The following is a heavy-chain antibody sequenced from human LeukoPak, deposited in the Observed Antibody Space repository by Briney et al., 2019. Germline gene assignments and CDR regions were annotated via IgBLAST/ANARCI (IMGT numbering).Heavy chain of an antibody. CDR3: ARVLGYCSGGSCYQPDY. CDR1: GGSISSYY. Sequence: SETLSLTCTLSGGSISSYYWSCIRPPPRKGRGWIGRIYTSGSTNYNPSLGSRVTISIDTSKNQFSLKLSSVTAADTAVYYCARVLGYCSGGSCYQPDYWGQGTLVTVSS. D-gene: IGHD2-15*01. J-gene: IGHJ4*02. CDR2: IYTSGST. V-gene: IGHV4-4*07.